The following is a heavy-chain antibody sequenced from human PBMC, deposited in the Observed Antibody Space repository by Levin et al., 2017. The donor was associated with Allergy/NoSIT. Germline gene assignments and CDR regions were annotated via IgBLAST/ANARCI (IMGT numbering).Heavy chain of an antibody. J-gene: IGHJ4*02. V-gene: IGHV3-49*04. CDR2: IRNKAHGGTT. CDR3: ARGGPPNYDYNWGSYRDGYSDY. D-gene: IGHD3-16*02. Sequence: QTGGSLRLSCTGSGFTFGDYAMSWVRQAPGKGLEWVGFIRNKAHGGTTEYAASVKGRLTISRDDAKSIAYLQMNSLKTEDTAVYFCARGGPPNYDYNWGSYRDGYSDYWGQGTLVTVSS. CDR1: GFTFGDYA.